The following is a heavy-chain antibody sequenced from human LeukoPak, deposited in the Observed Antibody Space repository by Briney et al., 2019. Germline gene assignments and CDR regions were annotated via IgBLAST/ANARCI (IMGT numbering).Heavy chain of an antibody. CDR3: ARDRDYYDSSGYDTRYFDL. CDR1: GGSISSSSYY. J-gene: IGHJ2*01. V-gene: IGHV4-39*07. Sequence: SETLSLTCTVSGGSISSSSYYWGWIRQPPGKGLEWIGSIYYSGSTYYNPSLKSRVTISVDTSKNQFSLKLSSVTAADTAVYYCARDRDYYDSSGYDTRYFDLWGRGTLVTVSS. CDR2: IYYSGST. D-gene: IGHD3-22*01.